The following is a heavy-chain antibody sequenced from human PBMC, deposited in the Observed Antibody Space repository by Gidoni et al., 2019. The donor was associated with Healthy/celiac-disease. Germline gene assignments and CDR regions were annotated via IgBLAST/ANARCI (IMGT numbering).Heavy chain of an antibody. CDR2: ISWNSGSI. V-gene: IGHV3-9*01. Sequence: EVQLVESGGGLVQPGRSLRLSCAASGFTFDDYAMHWVRQAPGKGLEWVSGISWNSGSIGYADSVKGRFTISRDNAKNSLYLQMNSLRAEDTALYYCAKVEESGSYAAPSYYFDYWGQGTLVTVSS. CDR1: GFTFDDYA. CDR3: AKVEESGSYAAPSYYFDY. J-gene: IGHJ4*02. D-gene: IGHD1-26*01.